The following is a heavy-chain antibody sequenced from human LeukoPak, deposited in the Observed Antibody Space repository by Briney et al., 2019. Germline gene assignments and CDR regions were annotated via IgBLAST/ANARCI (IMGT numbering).Heavy chain of an antibody. CDR3: ARSSRARAFDI. Sequence: SETLSLTCAVYGGSFSGYYWSWIRQPPGKGLEWIGEINHSGSTNYNPSLKSRVTISVDTSENQFSLKLSSVTAADTAVYYCARSSRARAFDIWGQGTMVTVSS. D-gene: IGHD2-2*01. V-gene: IGHV4-34*01. J-gene: IGHJ3*02. CDR2: INHSGST. CDR1: GGSFSGYY.